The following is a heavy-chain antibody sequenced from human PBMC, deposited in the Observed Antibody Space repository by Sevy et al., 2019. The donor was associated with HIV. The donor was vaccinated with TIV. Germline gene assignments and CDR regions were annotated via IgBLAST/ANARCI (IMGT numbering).Heavy chain of an antibody. CDR2: ISNDGKDK. Sequence: GGSLRLSCAASGLSFSPFPMHWVSQAPGKGLDWMAVISNDGKDKWYADSVKDRFIISRDNSKNMLYLQMNSLRGEDTAVYYCVREGGSSGRAGWFDPWGQGTLVTVSS. CDR3: VREGGSSGRAGWFDP. CDR1: GLSFSPFP. J-gene: IGHJ5*02. V-gene: IGHV3-30*04. D-gene: IGHD3-22*01.